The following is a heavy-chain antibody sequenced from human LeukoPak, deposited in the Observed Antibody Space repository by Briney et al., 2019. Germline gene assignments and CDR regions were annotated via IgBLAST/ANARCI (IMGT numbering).Heavy chain of an antibody. V-gene: IGHV4-59*01. J-gene: IGHJ4*02. CDR2: IYYSGSP. CDR3: ARDHSSSFDY. D-gene: IGHD6-19*01. Sequence: SETLSLTCSVSGGSISSYYWSWIRQPPGKGLVWIGYIYYSGSPKYNPSLKSRATVSIDTSKNQFSLKLTSVTAADTAVYYCARDHSSSFDYWGQGTLVTVSS. CDR1: GGSISSYY.